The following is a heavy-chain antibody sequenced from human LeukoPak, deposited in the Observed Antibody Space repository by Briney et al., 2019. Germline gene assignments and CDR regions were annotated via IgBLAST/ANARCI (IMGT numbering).Heavy chain of an antibody. J-gene: IGHJ4*02. CDR1: GSSISSYY. CDR3: AREREGPYGYLDY. D-gene: IGHD4-17*01. Sequence: ASETLSLTCTVSGSSISSYYWSWIRQPAGKGLEWIGRIYISGSTNYKSSLKSRVTISLDTSKNQFSLKLSSVTAADTAVYYCAREREGPYGYLDYWGQGTLVIVSS. V-gene: IGHV4-4*07. CDR2: IYISGST.